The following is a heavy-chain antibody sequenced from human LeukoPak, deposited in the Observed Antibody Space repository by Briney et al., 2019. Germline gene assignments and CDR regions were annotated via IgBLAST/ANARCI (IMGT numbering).Heavy chain of an antibody. V-gene: IGHV3-74*01. CDR2: INADGSST. J-gene: IGHJ4*02. CDR1: GFTFRSSW. D-gene: IGHD3-22*01. CDR3: ARKRGYYYDSSGIDY. Sequence: PGGSLRLSCAASGFTFRSSWMHRVRQAPGKGLVWVSRINADGSSTTYADSVKGRFTISRDNAKNTLYLQMNSLRAEDTAVYYCARKRGYYYDSSGIDYWGQGTLVTVSS.